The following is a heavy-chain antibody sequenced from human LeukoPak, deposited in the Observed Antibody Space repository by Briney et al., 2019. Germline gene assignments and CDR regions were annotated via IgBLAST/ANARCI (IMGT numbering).Heavy chain of an antibody. CDR1: GFTFSSYG. D-gene: IGHD3-10*01. Sequence: GGSLRLSCAASGFTFSSYGMHWVRQAPGKGLEWVAVISYDGSNKYYADSVKGRFTISRDNSKNTLYLQMDSLRPEDTSVYYCASGGAYPYADFDYWGQGTLVTVSS. CDR2: ISYDGSNK. J-gene: IGHJ4*02. V-gene: IGHV3-30*03. CDR3: ASGGAYPYADFDY.